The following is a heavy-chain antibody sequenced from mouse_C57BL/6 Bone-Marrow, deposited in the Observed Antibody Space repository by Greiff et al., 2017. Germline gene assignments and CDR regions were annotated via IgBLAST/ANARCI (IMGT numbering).Heavy chain of an antibody. Sequence: VQLQQPGAELVKPGASVKISCKASGYTFTDYYINWVKQRPGQGLEWIGKIGPGSGSTYYNEKFKGKATLTADKSSSTAYMQLSSLTSEDSAVYFGAFRTGTWFAYWGQGTLVTVSA. CDR2: IGPGSGST. D-gene: IGHD4-1*01. J-gene: IGHJ3*01. CDR1: GYTFTDYY. V-gene: IGHV1-77*01. CDR3: AFRTGTWFAY.